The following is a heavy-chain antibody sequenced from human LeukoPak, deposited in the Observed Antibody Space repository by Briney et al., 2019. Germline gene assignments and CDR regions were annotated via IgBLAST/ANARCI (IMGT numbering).Heavy chain of an antibody. D-gene: IGHD6-13*01. CDR1: GFTFDDYA. CDR2: ISWNSGTI. V-gene: IGHV3-9*01. J-gene: IGHJ4*02. CDR3: AEDGAAAGTYFDY. Sequence: PGGSLRLSCAASGFTFDDYAMNWVRQAPGKGLEWVSGISWNSGTIGYADSVKGRFTISRDNAKNSLYLQMNSLRAEDTALYYCAEDGAAAGTYFDYWGQGTLVTVSS.